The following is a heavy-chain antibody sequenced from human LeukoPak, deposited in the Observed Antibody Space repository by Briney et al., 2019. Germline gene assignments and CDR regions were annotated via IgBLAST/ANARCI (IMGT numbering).Heavy chain of an antibody. Sequence: PSETLSLTCSVSGGSFSSYNFYWGWIRQPPGKGLAWIGSIDYSGSTFYTPSLRRRMTISLDTSKKQFSLKLTSVTAADTAVYYCARIYSSDWGYYYFDYWGPGTPVTVSS. CDR1: GGSFSSYNFY. J-gene: IGHJ4*02. CDR2: IDYSGST. D-gene: IGHD6-19*01. V-gene: IGHV4-39*01. CDR3: ARIYSSDWGYYYFDY.